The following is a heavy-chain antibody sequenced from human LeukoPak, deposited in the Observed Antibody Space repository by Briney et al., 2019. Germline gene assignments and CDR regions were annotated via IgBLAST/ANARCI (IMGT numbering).Heavy chain of an antibody. CDR1: GGSISSGGYS. Sequence: SETLSLTCAVSGGSISSGGYSWSWIRQPPGKGLEWIGSIYYSGSTYYNPSLKSRVTMSVDTSKKQFSLKLSSVTAADTAVYYCARHAVEAASRWFDPWGQGTLVTVSS. CDR2: IYYSGST. V-gene: IGHV4-30-2*03. CDR3: ARHAVEAASRWFDP. D-gene: IGHD1-1*01. J-gene: IGHJ5*02.